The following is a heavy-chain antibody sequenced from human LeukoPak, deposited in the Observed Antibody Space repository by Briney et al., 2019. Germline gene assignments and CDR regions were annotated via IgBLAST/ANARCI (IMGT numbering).Heavy chain of an antibody. Sequence: GGSLRLSCAASGFTFSSYAMHWVRQAPGKGLEWVAVISYDGSNKYYADSVKGRFTISRDNSKNTLYLQMNSLRAEDTAVYYCARFWKWIHSTYYYGMDVWGQGTTVTVSS. CDR2: ISYDGSNK. CDR1: GFTFSSYA. D-gene: IGHD5-18*01. J-gene: IGHJ6*02. CDR3: ARFWKWIHSTYYYGMDV. V-gene: IGHV3-30-3*01.